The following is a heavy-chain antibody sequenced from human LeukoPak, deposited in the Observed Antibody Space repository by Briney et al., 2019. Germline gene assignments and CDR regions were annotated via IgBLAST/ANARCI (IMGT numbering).Heavy chain of an antibody. CDR2: INTGAKTI. V-gene: IGHV3-48*04. D-gene: IGHD4-23*01. J-gene: IGHJ6*02. CDR3: VRFGVYTVVTFPPDYGIDV. Sequence: GGSLRLSCAASGFIFSSYTMNWVRQAPGKGLEWIAYINTGAKTIRYAESVKGRFTISRDNAENSLYLQMNSLRAEDTAVYYCVRFGVYTVVTFPPDYGIDVWGQGTTVTVSS. CDR1: GFIFSSYT.